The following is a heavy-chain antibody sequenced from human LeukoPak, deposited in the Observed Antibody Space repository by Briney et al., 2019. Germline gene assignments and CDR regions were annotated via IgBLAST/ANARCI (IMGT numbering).Heavy chain of an antibody. D-gene: IGHD3-10*01. Sequence: GGSLRLSCASSGFTVSGKYMSWVRQAPGKGLEWVSVAYTGGSTYYADSVKGRFTISRDTSKNTLYLQMNSLRAEDTAVYYCARRNTMVRGKNAFDIWGQGTMVTVSS. J-gene: IGHJ3*02. V-gene: IGHV3-53*05. CDR3: ARRNTMVRGKNAFDI. CDR1: GFTVSGKY. CDR2: AYTGGST.